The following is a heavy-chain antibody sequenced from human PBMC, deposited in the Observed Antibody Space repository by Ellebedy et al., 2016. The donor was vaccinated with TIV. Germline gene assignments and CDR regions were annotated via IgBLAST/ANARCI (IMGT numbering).Heavy chain of an antibody. CDR1: GGSFSGYY. CDR3: ARGDTANEDWYFDL. D-gene: IGHD5-18*01. J-gene: IGHJ2*01. CDR2: IYYSGST. Sequence: MPSETLSLTCAVYGGSFSGYYWSWIRQPPGKGLEWIGYIYYSGSTNYNPSLKSRVTISVDTSKNQFSLKLSSVTAADTAVYYCARGDTANEDWYFDLWGRGTLVTVSS. V-gene: IGHV4-59*01.